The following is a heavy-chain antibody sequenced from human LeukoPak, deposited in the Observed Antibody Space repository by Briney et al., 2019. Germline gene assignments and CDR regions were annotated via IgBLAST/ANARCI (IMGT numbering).Heavy chain of an antibody. J-gene: IGHJ4*02. CDR1: GGTFSSYA. V-gene: IGHV1-69*13. D-gene: IGHD2-15*01. CDR2: IIPIFGTA. Sequence: SVKVSCKASGGTFSSYAISWVRQAPGQGLEWMGGIIPIFGTANYAQKFQGRVTITADESTSTAYMELSSLRSEDTAVYYCARGIHCSGGSCYSGPFDYWGQGTLVTVSS. CDR3: ARGIHCSGGSCYSGPFDY.